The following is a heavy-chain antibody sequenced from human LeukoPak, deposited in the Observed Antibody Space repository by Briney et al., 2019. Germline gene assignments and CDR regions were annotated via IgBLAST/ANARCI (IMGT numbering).Heavy chain of an antibody. CDR2: ISYDGSNK. CDR1: GFTFSSYA. D-gene: IGHD2-21*02. J-gene: IGHJ3*02. CDR3: ARDLPTVAYCGGDCYSADAFDI. V-gene: IGHV3-30*04. Sequence: PGGSLRLSCAASGFTFSSYAMHWVRQAPGKGLEWVAVISYDGSNKYYADSVKGRFTISRDNSKNTLYLQMNSLRAEDTAVYYCARDLPTVAYCGGDCYSADAFDIWGQGTMVTVSS.